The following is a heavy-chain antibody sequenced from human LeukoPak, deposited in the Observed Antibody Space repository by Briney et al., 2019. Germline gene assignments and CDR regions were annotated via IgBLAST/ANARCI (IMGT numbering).Heavy chain of an antibody. Sequence: GGSLRLSCAASGFTFSSYAMSWVRQAPGKGLEWVSAISGSGGSTYYADSVKGRFTISSDNSKNTLYLQKNSLRAEDTAVYYWAKDPLWFGELLYANFDYWGQGTLVTVSS. CDR3: AKDPLWFGELLYANFDY. CDR2: ISGSGGST. D-gene: IGHD3-10*01. V-gene: IGHV3-23*01. J-gene: IGHJ4*02. CDR1: GFTFSSYA.